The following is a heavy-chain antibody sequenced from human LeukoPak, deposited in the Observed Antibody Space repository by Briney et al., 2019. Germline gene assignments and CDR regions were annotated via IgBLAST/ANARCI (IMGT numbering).Heavy chain of an antibody. CDR1: GGSISSSSYY. Sequence: SETLSLTCTVSGGSISSSSYYWGWIRQPPGKGLEWIGSIYYSGSTYYNPSLKSRVTISVDTSKNQLSLKLSSVTAADTAVYYCARHIVVVTAGFDYWGQGTLVTVSS. CDR2: IYYSGST. D-gene: IGHD2-21*02. CDR3: ARHIVVVTAGFDY. J-gene: IGHJ4*02. V-gene: IGHV4-39*01.